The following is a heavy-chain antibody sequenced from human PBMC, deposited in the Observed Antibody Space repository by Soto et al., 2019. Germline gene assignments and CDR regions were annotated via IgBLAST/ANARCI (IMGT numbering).Heavy chain of an antibody. CDR1: GGSISSSSYY. Sequence: SETLSLTCTVSGGSISSSSYYWGWIRQPPGKGLEWIGSIYYSGSTYYNPSLKSRVTISVDTSKNRFSLKLSSVTAADTAVYYCARHLGSSSHYYYYYMDVWGKGTTVTVSS. CDR2: IYYSGST. D-gene: IGHD6-13*01. V-gene: IGHV4-39*01. CDR3: ARHLGSSSHYYYYYMDV. J-gene: IGHJ6*03.